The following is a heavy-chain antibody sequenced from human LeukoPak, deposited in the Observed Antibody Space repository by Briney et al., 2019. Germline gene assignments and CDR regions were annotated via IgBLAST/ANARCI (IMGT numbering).Heavy chain of an antibody. Sequence: SETLSLTCTVSGGSISSYYWSWIRQPPGKGLEWIGYIYYSGSTNYNPSLKSRVTISVDTSKNQFSLKLSSVTAADTAVYYCARLFSDFDAFDIWGQGTMVTVSS. CDR2: IYYSGST. CDR3: ARLFSDFDAFDI. V-gene: IGHV4-59*08. J-gene: IGHJ3*02. D-gene: IGHD3-3*01. CDR1: GGSISSYY.